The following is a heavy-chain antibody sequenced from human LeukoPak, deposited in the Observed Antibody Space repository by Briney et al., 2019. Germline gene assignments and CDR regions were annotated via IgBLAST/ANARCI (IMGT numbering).Heavy chain of an antibody. CDR1: GGSFSGYY. CDR2: INHSGST. D-gene: IGHD2-15*01. J-gene: IGHJ4*02. CDR3: ARGRGGSFDY. Sequence: SETLSLTCAVYGGSFSGYYWSWIRQPPGKGLEWIGEINHSGSTNYNPSLKSKVTISVDTYKNQFSLKLSSVSAADTAVYYCARGRGGSFDYWGQGTLVTVSS. V-gene: IGHV4-34*01.